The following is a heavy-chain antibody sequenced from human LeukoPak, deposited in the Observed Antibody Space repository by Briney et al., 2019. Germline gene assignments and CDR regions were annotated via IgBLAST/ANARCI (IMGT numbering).Heavy chain of an antibody. CDR3: ARAGPSIVAPTPEFGP. D-gene: IGHD6-6*01. CDR2: GSSGGST. Sequence: GSSGGSTYYADSVKGRFSISRDNSKNTLYLQMNSLRAEDTAVYYCARAGPSIVAPTPEFGPWGQGTLVTVSS. V-gene: IGHV3-23*01. J-gene: IGHJ5*02.